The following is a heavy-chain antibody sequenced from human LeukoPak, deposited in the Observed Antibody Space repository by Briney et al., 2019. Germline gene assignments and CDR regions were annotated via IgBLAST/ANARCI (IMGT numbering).Heavy chain of an antibody. CDR1: GYTFTSYD. CDR2: MNPNSGNT. CDR3: ARARFLEWLFRRKVWFDP. Sequence: GASVKVSCKASGYTFTSYDINWVRQATGQGLEWMGWMNPNSGNTGYAQKFQGRVTITRNTSISTAYMELSSLRSEDTAVYYCARARFLEWLFRRKVWFDPWGQGTLVTVSS. J-gene: IGHJ5*02. V-gene: IGHV1-8*03. D-gene: IGHD3-3*01.